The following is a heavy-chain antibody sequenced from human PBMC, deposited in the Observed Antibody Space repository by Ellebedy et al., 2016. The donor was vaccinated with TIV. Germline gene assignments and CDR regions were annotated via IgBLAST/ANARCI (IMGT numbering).Heavy chain of an antibody. Sequence: SETLSLXXTVSGGSISSGDYYWSWIRQPAGKGLEWIGRIYTSGSTNYNPSLKSRVTMSVDTSKNQFSLKLSSVTAADTAVYYCARSDGVCFDYWGQGTLVTVSS. J-gene: IGHJ4*02. CDR1: GGSISSGDYY. V-gene: IGHV4-61*02. D-gene: IGHD2-8*01. CDR3: ARSDGVCFDY. CDR2: IYTSGST.